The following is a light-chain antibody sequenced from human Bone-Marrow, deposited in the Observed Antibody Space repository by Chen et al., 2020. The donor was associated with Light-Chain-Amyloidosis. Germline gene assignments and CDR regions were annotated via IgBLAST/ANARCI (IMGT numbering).Light chain of an antibody. CDR3: CSYAITNTLV. CDR2: EVS. CDR1: SSDVGGDNH. V-gene: IGLV2-8*01. J-gene: IGLJ1*01. Sequence: QSALTQPASVSGSPGQSVTISCTGTSSDVGGDNHVSWYQQHPDKAPKLMIYEVSKRPSWVPDRFSGSKSDNTASLTISGLQAEDEADYFCCSYAITNTLVFGTGTRVTVL.